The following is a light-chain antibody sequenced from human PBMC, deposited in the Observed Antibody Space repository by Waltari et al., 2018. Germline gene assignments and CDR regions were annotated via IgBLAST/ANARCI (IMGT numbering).Light chain of an antibody. Sequence: QSVLTQPPSVSAAPGQKVTISCSGSSSSIGNNFVSWYPQFPATVPKLLIYDNDKRPSGCPDRFSASKSGTSATLGITGLQTGDEADYYCGTWDSSLSVGVFGGGTKLTVL. CDR2: DND. CDR1: SSSIGNNF. V-gene: IGLV1-51*01. J-gene: IGLJ3*02. CDR3: GTWDSSLSVGV.